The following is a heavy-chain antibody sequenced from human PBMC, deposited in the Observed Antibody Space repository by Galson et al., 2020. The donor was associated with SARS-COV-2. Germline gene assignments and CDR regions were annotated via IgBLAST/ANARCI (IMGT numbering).Heavy chain of an antibody. D-gene: IGHD3-10*01. CDR2: ISAYNGNT. CDR3: ARAAVLLWFGPFDY. J-gene: IGHJ4*02. V-gene: IGHV1-18*04. Sequence: ASVKVSCKASGYTFTSYGISWVRQAPGQGLEWMGWISAYNGNTNYAQNLQGRVTMTTDTSTSTAYMELRSLRSDDTAVYYCARAAVLLWFGPFDYWGQGTLVTVSS. CDR1: GYTFTSYG.